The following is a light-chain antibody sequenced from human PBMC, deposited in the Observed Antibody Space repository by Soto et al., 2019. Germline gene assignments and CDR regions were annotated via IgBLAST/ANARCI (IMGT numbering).Light chain of an antibody. CDR3: QQDGSSPPS. V-gene: IGKV3-20*01. J-gene: IGKJ2*01. CDR1: QSVSSSY. CDR2: GAS. Sequence: IVLTQSPGTLSLSPGERVTLSCRASQSVSSSYLTWYQQKPGQAPRLLIYGASSSATGIPYRFSGSGSATDITLTISRLEPEDSAVYFCQQDGSSPPSCGQRTKLEIK.